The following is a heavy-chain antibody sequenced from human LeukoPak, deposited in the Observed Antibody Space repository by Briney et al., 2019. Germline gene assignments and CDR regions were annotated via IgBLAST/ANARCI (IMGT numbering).Heavy chain of an antibody. J-gene: IGHJ4*02. D-gene: IGHD5-18*01. Sequence: SETLSLTCAVYGGSFSGYYWSWIRQPPGKGLEWIGEINHSGSTNYNPSLKSRVTISVDTSKNQFSLKLSSVTAADTAVYYCARHLVRGYSYGSFDYWGQGTLVTVSS. CDR3: ARHLVRGYSYGSFDY. CDR1: GGSFSGYY. CDR2: INHSGST. V-gene: IGHV4-34*01.